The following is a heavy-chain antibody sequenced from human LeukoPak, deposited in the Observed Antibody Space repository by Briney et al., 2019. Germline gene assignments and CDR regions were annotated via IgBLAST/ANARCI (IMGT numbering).Heavy chain of an antibody. J-gene: IGHJ5*02. CDR3: AVRLSYCGGDCYKFDP. V-gene: IGHV1-8*01. D-gene: IGHD2-21*02. CDR2: MNPNSGNT. CDR1: GYTFTSYD. Sequence: ASVKVSCKASGYTFTSYDINWVRQATGQGLEWVGWMNPNSGNTGYAQKFQGRVTMTRNTSISAAYMELSSLRSEDTAVYYCAVRLSYCGGDCYKFDPWGQGTLVTVSP.